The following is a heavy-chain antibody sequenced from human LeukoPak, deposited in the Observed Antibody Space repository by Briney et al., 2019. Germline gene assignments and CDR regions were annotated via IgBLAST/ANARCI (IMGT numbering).Heavy chain of an antibody. CDR1: GFTFGDYA. CDR3: AREGRDGYNMIDY. D-gene: IGHD5-24*01. Sequence: GSLRLSCTASGFTFGDYAMSWIRQPPGKGLEWIGYIYYSGSTNYNPSLKSRVTISVDTSKNQFSLKLSSVTAADTAVYYCAREGRDGYNMIDYWGQGTLVTVSS. V-gene: IGHV4-59*01. J-gene: IGHJ4*02. CDR2: IYYSGST.